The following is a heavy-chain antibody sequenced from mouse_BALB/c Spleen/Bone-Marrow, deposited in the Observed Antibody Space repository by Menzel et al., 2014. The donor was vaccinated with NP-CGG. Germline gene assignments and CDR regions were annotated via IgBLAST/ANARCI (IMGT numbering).Heavy chain of an antibody. CDR3: TIRYYAMDY. V-gene: IGHV1-4*01. CDR1: GYTFTRYT. D-gene: IGHD1-1*01. J-gene: IGHJ4*01. Sequence: QVQLKESGAELARPGASVKMSCLASGYTFTRYTMHWEKQRPGQGLEWIGYIIPSSGYTNYNQKFKDKATLTADKSSSTAYMQLSSLTSEDSAVYYCTIRYYAMDYWGQGTSVTVSS. CDR2: IIPSSGYT.